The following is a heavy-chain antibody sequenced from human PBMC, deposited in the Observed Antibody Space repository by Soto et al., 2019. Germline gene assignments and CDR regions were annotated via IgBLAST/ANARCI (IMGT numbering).Heavy chain of an antibody. CDR1: GFTFSSYW. V-gene: IGHV3-74*01. D-gene: IGHD3-9*01. Sequence: SLRLSCAASGFTFSSYWMHWVRQAPGKGLVWVSRINSDGSSTSYADSVKGRFTISRDNAKNTLYLQMNSLRAEDTAVYYCARGAYDILTGSRYYYMDVWGKGTTVTVSS. CDR2: INSDGSST. CDR3: ARGAYDILTGSRYYYMDV. J-gene: IGHJ6*03.